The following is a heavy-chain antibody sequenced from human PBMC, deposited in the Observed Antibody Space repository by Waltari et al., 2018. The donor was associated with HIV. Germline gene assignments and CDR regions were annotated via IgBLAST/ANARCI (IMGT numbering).Heavy chain of an antibody. CDR3: ARGYSSSRWIPLYH. CDR2: FWTDGSEI. D-gene: IGHD6-6*01. CDR1: GFTFSNFA. J-gene: IGHJ4*02. Sequence: QVQLVESGGGVVQPGPSLTLSCAVSGFTFSNFAIHWVRQSTGKGLEWLAVFWTDGSEISYADSVKCRFTVSKDSSQKTLYLHLTSLRAEDTALYYCARGYSSSRWIPLYHWGRGTLVTVSS. V-gene: IGHV3-33*01.